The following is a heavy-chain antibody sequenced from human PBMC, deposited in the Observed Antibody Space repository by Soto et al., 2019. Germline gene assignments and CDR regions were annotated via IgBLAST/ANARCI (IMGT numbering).Heavy chain of an antibody. V-gene: IGHV5-51*01. CDR2: IYPGDSDT. CDR3: SRLCFYDSSGHLYYYFGMDV. J-gene: IGHJ6*02. CDR1: GYSFTSYW. D-gene: IGHD3-22*01. Sequence: PGESLKISCKGSGYSFTSYWIGWVRQMPGKGLEWMGIIYPGDSDTRYSPSFQGQVTISADKSISTAYLQWSSLKASDTDMYYCSRLCFYDSSGHLYYYFGMDVWGQGTTVTVSS.